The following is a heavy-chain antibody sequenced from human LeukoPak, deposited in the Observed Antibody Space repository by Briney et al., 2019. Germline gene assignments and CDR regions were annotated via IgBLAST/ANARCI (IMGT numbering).Heavy chain of an antibody. V-gene: IGHV4-39*07. Sequence: SETLSLTCTVSGGSISSSSYYWGWIRQPPGKGLEWIGSIYYSGSTYYNPSLKSRVTISVDTSKNQFSLKLSSVTAADTAVYYCARGFDSSGYYYVFAFDIWGQGTMVTVSS. CDR1: GGSISSSSYY. CDR2: IYYSGST. CDR3: ARGFDSSGYYYVFAFDI. J-gene: IGHJ3*02. D-gene: IGHD3-22*01.